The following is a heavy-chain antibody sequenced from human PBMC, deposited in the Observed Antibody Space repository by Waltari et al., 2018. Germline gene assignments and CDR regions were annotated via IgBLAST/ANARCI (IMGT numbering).Heavy chain of an antibody. CDR2: IYYSGST. CDR3: ARDVVVVAATRAGDAFDI. D-gene: IGHD2-15*01. Sequence: QVQLQESGPGLVKPSQTLSLPCTVSGRSISSGDYYWRWISKPLGRGLEWIGYIYYSGSTYYNPSLKSRVTISVDTSKNQFSLKLSSVTAADTAVYYCARDVVVVAATRAGDAFDIWGQGTMVTVSS. V-gene: IGHV4-30-4*01. CDR1: GRSISSGDYY. J-gene: IGHJ3*02.